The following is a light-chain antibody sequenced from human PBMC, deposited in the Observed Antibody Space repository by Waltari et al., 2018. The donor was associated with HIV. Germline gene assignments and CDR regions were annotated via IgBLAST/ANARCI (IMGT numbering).Light chain of an antibody. CDR3: AAWDDYLNGYV. Sequence: QSVLTHPPSVSDAPSQRVTISCSGSRSHIGNHAVNWYQQVPGKAPKLLIYYDDLLSSGVSDRFSGSKSGTSASLAIRGLQSEDEAEYYCAAWDDYLNGYVFGSGTKVTVL. V-gene: IGLV1-36*01. CDR1: RSHIGNHA. J-gene: IGLJ1*01. CDR2: YDD.